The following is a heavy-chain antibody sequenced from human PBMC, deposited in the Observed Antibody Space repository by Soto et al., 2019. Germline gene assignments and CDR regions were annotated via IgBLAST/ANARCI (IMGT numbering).Heavy chain of an antibody. V-gene: IGHV4-39*01. D-gene: IGHD5-12*01. CDR1: GDSISSSSYY. CDR2: IHYRANS. Sequence: SETLSLTCAVSGDSISSSSYYWAWIRQPPGKGLEWIGSIHYRANSYYSPSLKSRITISVDTSKNQISLRLSSVTAADTAVYYCARVTWLRPYFDYWGQGTLVTVSS. J-gene: IGHJ4*02. CDR3: ARVTWLRPYFDY.